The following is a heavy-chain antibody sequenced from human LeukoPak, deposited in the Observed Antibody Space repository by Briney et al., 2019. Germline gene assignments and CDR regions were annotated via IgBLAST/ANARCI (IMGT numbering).Heavy chain of an antibody. Sequence: SETLSLTCTVSGGSISSGDYYWGWIRQPPGKGLEWIGYIYYSGSTYYNPSLKSRVTISVDTSKNQFSLKLSSVTAADTAVYYCASRNSYSYGAFDIWGQGTMVTVSS. J-gene: IGHJ3*02. V-gene: IGHV4-30-4*01. CDR2: IYYSGST. CDR3: ASRNSYSYGAFDI. CDR1: GGSISSGDYY. D-gene: IGHD5-18*01.